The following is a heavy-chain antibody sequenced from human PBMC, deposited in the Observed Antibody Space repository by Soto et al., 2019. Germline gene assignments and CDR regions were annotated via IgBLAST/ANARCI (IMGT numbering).Heavy chain of an antibody. CDR3: AKEIYSSGWPAEVDY. CDR1: GFTFSSYG. V-gene: IGHV3-30*18. J-gene: IGHJ4*02. Sequence: QVQLVESGGGVVQLGRSLRLSCAASGFTFSSYGMHWVRQAPGKGLEWVAVISYDGSNKYYADSVKGRFTISRDNSKNTLYLQMNSLRAEDTAVYYCAKEIYSSGWPAEVDYWGQGTLVTVSS. CDR2: ISYDGSNK. D-gene: IGHD6-19*01.